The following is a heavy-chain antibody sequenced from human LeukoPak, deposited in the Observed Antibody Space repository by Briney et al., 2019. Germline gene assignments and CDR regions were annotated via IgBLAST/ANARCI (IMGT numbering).Heavy chain of an antibody. Sequence: GGSLRLSCAASGFTFSSYGMHWVRQAPGKGLEWVAFIRYDGSNKYYADSVKGRFTISRDNSKNTLYLQMNSLRAEDTAVYYREKEAPGAFDIWGQGTMVTVSS. CDR1: GFTFSSYG. V-gene: IGHV3-30*02. CDR2: IRYDGSNK. CDR3: EKEAPGAFDI. D-gene: IGHD4/OR15-4a*01. J-gene: IGHJ3*02.